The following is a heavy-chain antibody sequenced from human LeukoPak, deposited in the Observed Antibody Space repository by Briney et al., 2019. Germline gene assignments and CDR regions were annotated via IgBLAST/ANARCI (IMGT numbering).Heavy chain of an antibody. Sequence: GGSLTLSCAASGFTCYDYAMQWVRHARGKGVEWVSVISCDSGSIGYADSVKGRFTISRDNAKNSLYLQMNSLRAEDTALYYCAKEDTVAGFDYWGQGTLVTVSS. J-gene: IGHJ4*02. D-gene: IGHD6-19*01. CDR3: AKEDTVAGFDY. CDR2: ISCDSGSI. CDR1: GFTCYDYA. V-gene: IGHV3-9*01.